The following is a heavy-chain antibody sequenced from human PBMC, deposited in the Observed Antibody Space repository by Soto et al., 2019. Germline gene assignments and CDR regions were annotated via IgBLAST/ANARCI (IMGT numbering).Heavy chain of an antibody. CDR3: ARGGGLYYYYYYMDV. V-gene: IGHV3-74*01. J-gene: IGHJ6*03. D-gene: IGHD3-10*01. CDR2: INSDGSST. CDR1: GFTFSSYW. Sequence: EVQLVESGGGLVQPGGSLRLSCAASGFTFSSYWMHWVRQAPGKGLVWVSRINSDGSSTRYADSVKGRFTISRDNAKNTLYLQMNSLRAEDTAVYYCARGGGLYYYYYYMDVWGKGTTVTVSS.